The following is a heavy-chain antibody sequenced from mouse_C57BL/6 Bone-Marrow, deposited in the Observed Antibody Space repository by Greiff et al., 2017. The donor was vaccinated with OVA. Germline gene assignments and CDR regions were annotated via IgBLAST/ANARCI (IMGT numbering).Heavy chain of an antibody. Sequence: QVQLKESGPGLVQPSQSLSITCTVSGFSLISYGVHWVRQSPGKGLEWLGVIWSGGSTDYNAAFISRLSISKDNSKSQVFFKMNSLQADDTAIYYCARSMIRDWYFDVWGTGTTVTVSS. D-gene: IGHD2-3*01. V-gene: IGHV2-2*01. CDR1: GFSLISYG. J-gene: IGHJ1*03. CDR2: IWSGGST. CDR3: ARSMIRDWYFDV.